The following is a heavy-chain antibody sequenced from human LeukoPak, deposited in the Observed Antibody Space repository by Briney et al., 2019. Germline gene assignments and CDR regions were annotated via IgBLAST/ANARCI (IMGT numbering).Heavy chain of an antibody. CDR3: ATTFSGYVSSWPEYFQH. D-gene: IGHD6-13*01. V-gene: IGHV4-59*08. Sequence: PSETLSLTCTVSGGSISSYYWSWIRQPPGKGREGIGYIYYSGSTNYNPSLKSRVTISVDTSKNQFSLKLSSVTAADTAVYYCATTFSGYVSSWPEYFQHWGQGILVTVSS. CDR2: IYYSGST. J-gene: IGHJ1*01. CDR1: GGSISSYY.